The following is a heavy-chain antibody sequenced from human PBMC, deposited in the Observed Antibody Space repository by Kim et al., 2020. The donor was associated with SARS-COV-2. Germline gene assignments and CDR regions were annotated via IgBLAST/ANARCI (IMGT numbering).Heavy chain of an antibody. CDR1: GFTFSSYA. CDR3: ARDSNGYYYYYYMDV. Sequence: GGSLRLSCAASGFTFSSYAMHWVRQAPGKGLEWVAVISYDGSNKYYADSVKGRFTISRDNSKNTLYLQMNSLRAEDTAVYYCARDSNGYYYYYYMDVWG. V-gene: IGHV3-30-3*01. J-gene: IGHJ6*03. CDR2: ISYDGSNK. D-gene: IGHD4-4*01.